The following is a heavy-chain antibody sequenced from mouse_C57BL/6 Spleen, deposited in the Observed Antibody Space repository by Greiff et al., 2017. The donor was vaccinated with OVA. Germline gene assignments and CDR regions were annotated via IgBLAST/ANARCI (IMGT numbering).Heavy chain of an antibody. Sequence: VQLQQSGPELVKPGASVKISCKASGYSFTGYYMNWVKQSPEKSLEWIGEINPSTGGTTYNQTFKAKATLTVDKSSSTAYMQLKSLTSEDSAVYYCARNDYGSAAYWGQGTLVTVSA. D-gene: IGHD1-1*01. J-gene: IGHJ3*01. CDR2: INPSTGGT. V-gene: IGHV1-42*01. CDR1: GYSFTGYY. CDR3: ARNDYGSAAY.